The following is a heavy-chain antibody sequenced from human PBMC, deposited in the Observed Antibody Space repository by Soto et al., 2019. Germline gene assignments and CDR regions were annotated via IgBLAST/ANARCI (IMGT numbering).Heavy chain of an antibody. CDR1: GYTFTSYY. D-gene: IGHD3-3*01. Sequence: ASVKVSCKASGYTFTSYYMHWVRQAPGQGLEWMGIINPSGGSTSYAQKFQGRVTMTRDTSTSTVYMELSSLRSEDTAVYYCARDIVGYYDFWSGYLRAVYYGMDVWGQGTTVTVSS. CDR3: ARDIVGYYDFWSGYLRAVYYGMDV. J-gene: IGHJ6*02. V-gene: IGHV1-46*01. CDR2: INPSGGST.